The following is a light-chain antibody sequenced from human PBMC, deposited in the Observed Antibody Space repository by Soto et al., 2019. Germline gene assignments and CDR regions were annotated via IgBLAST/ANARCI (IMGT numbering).Light chain of an antibody. CDR3: CSYAGSYTLA. CDR2: DVS. V-gene: IGLV2-11*01. CDR1: SSDVGGYNY. J-gene: IGLJ2*01. Sequence: QSVLTQPRSVSGSPGQSVTISCTGTSSDVGGYNYVSWYQQHPGKAPKLMIYDVSKRPSGVPDRFSGSKSGNTASLTISGLQAEDEADYSCCSYAGSYTLAFGGGTKLTVL.